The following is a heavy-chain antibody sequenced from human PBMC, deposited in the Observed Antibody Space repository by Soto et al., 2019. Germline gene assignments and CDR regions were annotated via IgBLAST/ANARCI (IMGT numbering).Heavy chain of an antibody. CDR2: FDPEDGET. V-gene: IGHV1-24*01. J-gene: IGHJ5*02. CDR1: GYTLTELS. CDR3: ATEPRDCSGGSCYPAIRFDP. D-gene: IGHD2-15*01. Sequence: GASVKVYCKVSGYTLTELSMHWVRQAPGKGLEWMGGFDPEDGETIYAQKFQGRVTMTEDTSTDTAYMELSSLRSEDTAVYYCATEPRDCSGGSCYPAIRFDPWGQGTLVTVSS.